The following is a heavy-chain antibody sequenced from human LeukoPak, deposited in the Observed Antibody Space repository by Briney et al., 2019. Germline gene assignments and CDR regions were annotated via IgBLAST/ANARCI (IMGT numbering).Heavy chain of an antibody. CDR3: AKDRGSIVAAGLDY. Sequence: AGGSLRLSCAASGFTFGNYDMHWVRQAPGKGLEWVAVVSYDGSNKYYADSVKDRFTISRDNSKKTLYLQMNSLRAEDTAVYYCAKDRGSIVAAGLDYWGQGTLVTVSS. CDR2: VSYDGSNK. J-gene: IGHJ4*02. V-gene: IGHV3-30*18. CDR1: GFTFGNYD. D-gene: IGHD6-13*01.